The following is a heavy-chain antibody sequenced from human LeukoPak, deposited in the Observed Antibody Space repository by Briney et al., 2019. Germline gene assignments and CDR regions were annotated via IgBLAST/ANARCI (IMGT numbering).Heavy chain of an antibody. CDR3: ARHRSGGYYYGVLDY. Sequence: SETLSLTCTVSGDSISSADYYWGWIRQPPGEGLEWIGTVDYSGNTYYNPSLKSRVTISVDTSRNQFSLKLSSVTAADTAVYYCARHRSGGYYYGVLDYWGQGTLVTVSS. CDR1: GDSISSADYY. D-gene: IGHD5-18*01. V-gene: IGHV4-39*01. J-gene: IGHJ4*02. CDR2: VDYSGNT.